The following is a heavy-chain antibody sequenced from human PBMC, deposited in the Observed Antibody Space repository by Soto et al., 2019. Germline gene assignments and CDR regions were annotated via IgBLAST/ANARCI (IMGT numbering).Heavy chain of an antibody. D-gene: IGHD3-3*02. Sequence: QVQLVQSGAEVKKPGSSVKVSCKASGGTFRTSAFSWVRQAPGQGLEWVGGIMPVFRRPKYAQNFQDRVTITADESTSTAYMELNSLRSADTAVYYCARDKALLQLAGNYYFILDVWGQGTAVTVSS. V-gene: IGHV1-69*12. J-gene: IGHJ6*02. CDR2: IMPVFRRP. CDR3: ARDKALLQLAGNYYFILDV. CDR1: GGTFRTSA.